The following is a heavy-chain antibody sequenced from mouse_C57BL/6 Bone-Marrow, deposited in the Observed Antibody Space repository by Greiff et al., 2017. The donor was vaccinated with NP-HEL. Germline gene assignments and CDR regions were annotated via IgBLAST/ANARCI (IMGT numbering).Heavy chain of an antibody. V-gene: IGHV5-4*03. D-gene: IGHD2-4*01. Sequence: EVKVVESGGGLVKPGGSLKLSCAASGFTFSSYAMSWVRQTPEKRLEWVATISDGGSYTYYPDNVKGRFTISRDNAKNNLYLQMSHLKSEDTAMYYCARALYDYDVGFAYWGQGTLVTVSA. J-gene: IGHJ3*01. CDR3: ARALYDYDVGFAY. CDR2: ISDGGSYT. CDR1: GFTFSSYA.